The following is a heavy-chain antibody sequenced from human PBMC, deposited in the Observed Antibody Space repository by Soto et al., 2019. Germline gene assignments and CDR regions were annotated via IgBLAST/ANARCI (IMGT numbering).Heavy chain of an antibody. Sequence: QVQLVESGGGAVQPGRSLRLSCSASGFSVSSYGVHWVRQAPGKGLEWVAVIWYDGRNIFYADSVKGRFTISRDNAKNIVYFQVNDLRVEDTGLYYWARDSGHISTYVSEALEFWCPGTMVTVSS. CDR1: GFSVSSYG. J-gene: IGHJ3*01. V-gene: IGHV3-33*01. D-gene: IGHD3-3*01. CDR3: ARDSGHISTYVSEALEF. CDR2: IWYDGRNI.